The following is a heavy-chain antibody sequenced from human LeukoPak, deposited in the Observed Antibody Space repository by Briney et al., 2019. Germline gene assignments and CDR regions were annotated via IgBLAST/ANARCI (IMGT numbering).Heavy chain of an antibody. CDR1: GFTFISYG. V-gene: IGHV3-30*18. CDR2: ISKDGSDK. CDR3: AKEYDGY. D-gene: IGHD2-8*01. Sequence: GGSLRLSCAASGFTFISYGMHWVRQAPGKGLEWVAVISKDGSDKKNADSVKGRLIISRDNSRNTLYLQMNSLRAEDTAVYYCAKEYDGYWGQGTLVTVSS. J-gene: IGHJ4*02.